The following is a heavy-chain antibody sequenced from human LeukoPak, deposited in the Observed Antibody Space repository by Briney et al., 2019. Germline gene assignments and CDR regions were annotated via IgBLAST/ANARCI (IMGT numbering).Heavy chain of an antibody. D-gene: IGHD3-16*02. CDR1: GGAISSSSNY. CDR3: ARQVVGGSYRDPYYFDY. Sequence: PSETLSLTCTVSGGAISSSSNYWGWIRQPPGKGLEWIGSIYYSGRTYYNPSLKSRVTISGDTSKNQFSLKLSSVTAADTAVYYCARQVVGGSYRDPYYFDYWGQGTLVTVSS. J-gene: IGHJ4*02. V-gene: IGHV4-39*01. CDR2: IYYSGRT.